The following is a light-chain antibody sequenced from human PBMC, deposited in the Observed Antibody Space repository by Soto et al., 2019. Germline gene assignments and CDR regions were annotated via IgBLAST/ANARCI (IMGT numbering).Light chain of an antibody. V-gene: IGLV2-14*01. Sequence: QSALTQPASVSGSPGQSITISCTGTSSDVGGYTFVSWYQQHPGKAPKLMIYEVSNRPSGVSNRFSGSKSGNTASLTISGLQAEDEADYYCSSFASTYTLLFGGGTKLTVL. CDR3: SSFASTYTLL. J-gene: IGLJ2*01. CDR1: SSDVGGYTF. CDR2: EVS.